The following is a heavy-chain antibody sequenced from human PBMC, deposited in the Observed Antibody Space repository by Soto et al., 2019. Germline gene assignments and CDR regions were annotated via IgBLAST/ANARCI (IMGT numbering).Heavy chain of an antibody. CDR3: ARDGGYWYFDL. Sequence: VGSLRLSCAASGFTFSSYSMNWVRQAPGKGLEWVSSISSSSSYIYYADSVKGRFTISRDNAKNSLYLQMNSLRAEDTAVYYCARDGGYWYFDLWGRGTLVTVSS. V-gene: IGHV3-21*01. D-gene: IGHD3-16*01. CDR2: ISSSSSYI. CDR1: GFTFSSYS. J-gene: IGHJ2*01.